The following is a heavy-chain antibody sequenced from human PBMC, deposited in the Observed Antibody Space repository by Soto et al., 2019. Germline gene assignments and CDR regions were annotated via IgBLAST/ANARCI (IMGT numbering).Heavy chain of an antibody. V-gene: IGHV1-46*01. CDR2: INPSGGST. D-gene: IGHD5-18*01. Sequence: QVQLVQSGAEVKKPGASVKVSCKASGHTFTSYYMHWVRQAPGQGLEWMGIINPSGGSTTYAQKSRXRXXMTRDTSTSTVYMELSSLRSEDTAVYYCARVGGYSYGGVDYWGQGTLVTVSS. J-gene: IGHJ4*02. CDR1: GHTFTSYY. CDR3: ARVGGYSYGGVDY.